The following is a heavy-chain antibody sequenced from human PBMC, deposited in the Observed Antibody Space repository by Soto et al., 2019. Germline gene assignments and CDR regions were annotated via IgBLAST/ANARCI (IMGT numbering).Heavy chain of an antibody. D-gene: IGHD2-15*01. CDR3: ASVYCSGASCYQPFQH. J-gene: IGHJ1*01. V-gene: IGHV3-33*01. CDR1: GFTFSSYG. CDR2: IWYDGSNQ. Sequence: QVQLVESGGGVVQPGRSLRLSCAASGFTFSSYGMHWVRQAPGTGLERVAVIWYDGSNQYYADSVKGRFTISRDNSKNTMYLQMNSLRAEDTAVYYCASVYCSGASCYQPFQHWGQGTLVTVSS.